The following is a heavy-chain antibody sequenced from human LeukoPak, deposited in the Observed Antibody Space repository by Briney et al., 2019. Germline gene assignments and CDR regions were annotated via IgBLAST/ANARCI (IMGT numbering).Heavy chain of an antibody. J-gene: IGHJ4*02. CDR3: ARGPYYYDSSGYYYFDY. D-gene: IGHD3-22*01. CDR1: GYTFTSYA. CDR2: INAGNGNT. V-gene: IGHV1-3*01. Sequence: GASVKVSCKASGYTFTSYAMHWVRQAPGQRLEWMGWINAGNGNTKYSQKFQGRVTITRDTSASTAYMELRSLRSDDTAVYYCARGPYYYDSSGYYYFDYWGQGTLVTVSS.